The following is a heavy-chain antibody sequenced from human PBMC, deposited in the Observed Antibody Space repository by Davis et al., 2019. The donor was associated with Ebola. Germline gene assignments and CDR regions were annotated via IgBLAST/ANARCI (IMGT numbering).Heavy chain of an antibody. D-gene: IGHD2-15*01. CDR3: ARAVPATQNLDY. CDR1: RYTFTAYY. CDR2: NNPTSGGT. Sequence: ASVPVSRMASRYTFTAYYMHWARRAPGQGLEWLGRNNPTSGGTNNAQKFQGRVTMTRDTSISTAYMELNSLRSDDTAVYYCARAVPATQNLDYWGQGTLVTVSS. V-gene: IGHV1-2*06. J-gene: IGHJ4*02.